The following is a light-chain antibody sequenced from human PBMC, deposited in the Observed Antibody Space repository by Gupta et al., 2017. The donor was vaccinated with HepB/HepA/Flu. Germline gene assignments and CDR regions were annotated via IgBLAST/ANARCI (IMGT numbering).Light chain of an antibody. CDR2: DAS. Sequence: EPVLTQSPATLSLSPGERATLSCRASQSVSINVVWYQQKPGQAPRLLIYDASNRATGIPARFSGSGSGTDFTLTISSLEPEDFAVYYCQQRKNWPLTFGGGTKVEI. V-gene: IGKV3-11*01. CDR3: QQRKNWPLT. J-gene: IGKJ4*01. CDR1: QSVSIN.